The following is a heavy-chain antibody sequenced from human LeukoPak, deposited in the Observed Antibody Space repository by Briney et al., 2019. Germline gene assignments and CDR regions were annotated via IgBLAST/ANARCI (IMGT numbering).Heavy chain of an antibody. D-gene: IGHD3-3*01. Sequence: GGSLRLSCAASGFTFSSYSMNWVRQAPGKGLEWVSSISSSSSYIYYADSVKARFTISRDNAKNSLYLQMNSLRAEDTAVYYCARDIYDFWSGYYTNWGQGTLVTVSS. CDR2: ISSSSSYI. J-gene: IGHJ4*02. CDR3: ARDIYDFWSGYYTN. V-gene: IGHV3-21*01. CDR1: GFTFSSYS.